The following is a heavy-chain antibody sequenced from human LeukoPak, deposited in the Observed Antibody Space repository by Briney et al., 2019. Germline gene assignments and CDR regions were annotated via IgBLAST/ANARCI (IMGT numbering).Heavy chain of an antibody. J-gene: IGHJ3*02. CDR3: AVGVRGSGSYQIWGHAFDI. CDR1: GGTFSSYV. V-gene: IGHV1-69*13. D-gene: IGHD3-10*01. CDR2: IIPIFATA. Sequence: VASVKVSCKASGGTFSSYVISWVRRAPGQGLEWVGGIIPIFATADYAQKFQGRVTITADESTSTAYMELSSLRSEDTAVYYCAVGVRGSGSYQIWGHAFDIWGQGTMVTVSS.